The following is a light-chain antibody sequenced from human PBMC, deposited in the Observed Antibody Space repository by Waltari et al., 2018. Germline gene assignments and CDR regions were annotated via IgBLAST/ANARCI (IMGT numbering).Light chain of an antibody. CDR1: SSDVGGYNY. Sequence: QSALTQPRSVSGSPGQSVTISCTGSSSDVGGYNYVSWYQHHPGKAPKLIIYDVTKRPSGVPQRFSGAKSGNTASLTLSGLQAEDEADYYCCSYAGSHSVVVFGGGTKLTVL. V-gene: IGLV2-11*01. J-gene: IGLJ2*01. CDR3: CSYAGSHSVVV. CDR2: DVT.